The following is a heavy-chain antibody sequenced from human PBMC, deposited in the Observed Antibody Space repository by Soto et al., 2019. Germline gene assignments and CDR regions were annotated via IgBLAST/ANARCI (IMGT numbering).Heavy chain of an antibody. Sequence: QVQLQESGPGLVKPSETLSLTCTVSGGSISTYYWSWIRQPPGKGLEWIGYISYSGSTNYNPFLRSRITISADTSKNQFSLNLSSVTAADTAVYYCERLGDLGSGKYHPDYWGQGTLVTVSS. V-gene: IGHV4-59*08. CDR3: ERLGDLGSGKYHPDY. CDR1: GGSISTYY. CDR2: ISYSGST. D-gene: IGHD3-10*01. J-gene: IGHJ4*02.